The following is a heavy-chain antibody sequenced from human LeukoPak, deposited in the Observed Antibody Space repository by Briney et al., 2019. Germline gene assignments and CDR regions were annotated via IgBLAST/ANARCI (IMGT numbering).Heavy chain of an antibody. J-gene: IGHJ4*02. CDR2: IANDGRDK. D-gene: IGHD6-25*01. CDR1: GFTFSSCA. CDR3: AKDKSFAAAGYHFDF. Sequence: GGSLRLSCAASGFTFSSCAMHWVRQAPGKGLEWVAVIANDGRDKHHADSVKGRFTISRDNSQNTVYLQMNSLRSEDSGVYYCAKDKSFAAAGYHFDFWGQGTLVTVSS. V-gene: IGHV3-30*18.